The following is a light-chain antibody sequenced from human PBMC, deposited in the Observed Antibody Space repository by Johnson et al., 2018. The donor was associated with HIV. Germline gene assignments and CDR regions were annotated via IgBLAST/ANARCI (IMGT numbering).Light chain of an antibody. Sequence: QSVLTQPPSVSAAPGQTVTISCSGSSSNIGNNYVSWYQQLPGTAPKLLIYDNNKRPSGIPGRFSGSKSGATATLGITGLQTGDEADYYCGTWDSSLSAGYVFGTGTKVTVL. CDR2: DNN. CDR3: GTWDSSLSAGYV. V-gene: IGLV1-51*01. CDR1: SSNIGNNY. J-gene: IGLJ1*01.